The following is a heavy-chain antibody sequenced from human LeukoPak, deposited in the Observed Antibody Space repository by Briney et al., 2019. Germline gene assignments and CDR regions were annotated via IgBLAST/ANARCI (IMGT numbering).Heavy chain of an antibody. CDR3: AREGGSGSNWFDP. J-gene: IGHJ5*02. D-gene: IGHD3-10*01. Sequence: ASVKVSCKASGNTFTTHDINWVRQATGQGLEWMGWMNPNSGKTGYAQKFQGRVTMARNTSISTAYMELSRLRSDDTAVYYCAREGGSGSNWFDPWGQGTLVTVSS. V-gene: IGHV1-8*01. CDR2: MNPNSGKT. CDR1: GNTFTTHD.